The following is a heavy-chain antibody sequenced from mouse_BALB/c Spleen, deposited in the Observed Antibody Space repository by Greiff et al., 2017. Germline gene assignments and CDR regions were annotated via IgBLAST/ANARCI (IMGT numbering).Heavy chain of an antibody. V-gene: IGHV3-2*02. D-gene: IGHD2-4*01. CDR1: GYSITSDYA. CDR2: ISYSGST. Sequence: DVQLQESGPGLVKPSQSLSLTCTVTGYSITSDYAWNWIRQFPGNKLEWMGYISYSGSTSYNPSLKSRISITRDTSKNQFFLQLNSVTTEDTATYYCAREYYDSFDYWGQGTTLTVSS. J-gene: IGHJ2*01. CDR3: AREYYDSFDY.